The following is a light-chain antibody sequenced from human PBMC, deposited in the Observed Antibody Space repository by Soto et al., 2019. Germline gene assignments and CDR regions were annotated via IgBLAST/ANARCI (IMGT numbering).Light chain of an antibody. V-gene: IGLV2-23*01. CDR3: CSYAGSSTLGV. J-gene: IGLJ1*01. CDR1: SSDVGSYNL. Sequence: QSVLTQPASVSGSPGQSITISCPGTSSDVGSYNLVSCYQQHQGKAPKLMIYEGSKRPSGVSNRFSGSKSGNTASLTISGLQAEDEADYYWCSYAGSSTLGVFGTGTKVTVL. CDR2: EGS.